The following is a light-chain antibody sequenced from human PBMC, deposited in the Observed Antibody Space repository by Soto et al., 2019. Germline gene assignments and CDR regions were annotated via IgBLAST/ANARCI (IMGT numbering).Light chain of an antibody. Sequence: EIVMTQSPATLSFSPGERATLSCRASQRVSSNLAWYQQKPGQAPRLLIYGASTRATGIPARFSGSGSGTEFTLTISSLQSEDFAVYYCQQYNNWPPWTFGQGTKVEIK. CDR1: QRVSSN. J-gene: IGKJ1*01. V-gene: IGKV3-15*01. CDR2: GAS. CDR3: QQYNNWPPWT.